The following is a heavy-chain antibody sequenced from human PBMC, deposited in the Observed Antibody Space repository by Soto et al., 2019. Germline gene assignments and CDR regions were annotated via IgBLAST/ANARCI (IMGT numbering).Heavy chain of an antibody. V-gene: IGHV1-2*04. CDR2: INPNSGGT. CDR1: GYTFTGYY. CDR3: ARALSDSSGYYYN. J-gene: IGHJ4*02. Sequence: QVQLVQSGAEVKKPGASVKVSCKASGYTFTGYYMHWVRQAPGQGLEWMGWINPNSGGTNYAQKFQGWVTMTRATSISTAYMELSRLRSDDTAVYYCARALSDSSGYYYNWGQGTLVTVSS. D-gene: IGHD3-22*01.